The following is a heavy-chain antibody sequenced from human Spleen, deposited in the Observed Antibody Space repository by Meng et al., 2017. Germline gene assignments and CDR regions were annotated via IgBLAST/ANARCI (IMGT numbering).Heavy chain of an antibody. D-gene: IGHD3-9*01. Sequence: GESLKISCAASGFTFSNYWMTWVRQAPGKGLEWMAYIKKDGSDKYYVDSVKGRFTISRDNSINTLFLQMNSLGVEDTATYYCAKYHHYDILTGYYSSHIDYWGQGTLVTVSS. CDR2: IKKDGSDK. CDR1: GFTFSNYW. J-gene: IGHJ4*02. CDR3: AKYHHYDILTGYYSSHIDY. V-gene: IGHV3-7*03.